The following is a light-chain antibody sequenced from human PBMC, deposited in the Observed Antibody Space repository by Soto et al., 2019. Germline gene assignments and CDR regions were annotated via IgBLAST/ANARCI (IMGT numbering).Light chain of an antibody. J-gene: IGKJ2*01. CDR3: QQYYSYPYA. CDR2: AAS. Sequence: AIRMTQSPSSFSASTGDRVTITCRASQGISSYLAWYQQKPGKAPNLLIYAASTLQSGVPSRFSGSGSGTDFTLTISCLQSEDFATYYCQQYYSYPYAFGQWTKLEIK. V-gene: IGKV1-8*01. CDR1: QGISSY.